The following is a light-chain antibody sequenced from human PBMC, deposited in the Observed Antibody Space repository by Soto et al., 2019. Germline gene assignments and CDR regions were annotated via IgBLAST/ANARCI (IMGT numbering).Light chain of an antibody. CDR3: ASWDGSLKGWV. V-gene: IGLV1-44*01. CDR2: SNN. CDR1: SSNIESNT. J-gene: IGLJ3*02. Sequence: QLVLTQPPSASGTPGQRVTISCSGSSSNIESNTVNWYQQLPATAPKLLIYSNNQRPSGVPDRFSGSKSGTSASLAISGLQSEDEADYYCASWDGSLKGWVFGGGTKVTVL.